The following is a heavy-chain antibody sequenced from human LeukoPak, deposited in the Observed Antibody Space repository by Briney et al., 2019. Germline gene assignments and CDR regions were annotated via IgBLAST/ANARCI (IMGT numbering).Heavy chain of an antibody. V-gene: IGHV3-74*01. CDR3: AKGLMGATPYYFDY. CDR1: GVTFSRYW. J-gene: IGHJ4*02. D-gene: IGHD1-26*01. CDR2: INTDGSST. Sequence: GGSLRLSCAASGVTFSRYWMHWVRQAPGEGLVWGSRINTDGSSTTYADSVKGRFTISRDNAKNTLYLQMNSLRADDTAVYYCAKGLMGATPYYFDYWGQGTLVTVSS.